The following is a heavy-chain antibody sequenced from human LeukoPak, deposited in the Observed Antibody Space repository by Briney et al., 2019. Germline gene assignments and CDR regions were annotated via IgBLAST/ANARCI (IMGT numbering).Heavy chain of an antibody. V-gene: IGHV4-4*02. CDR2: IYHSGST. Sequence: PSGTLSLTCAVSGGSISSSNWWSWVRQPPGKGLEWIGEIYHSGSTNYNPSLKSRVTISVDKSKNQFSLKLSSVTAADTAAYYCARFPSTCYDSSGYYYGDYWGQGTLVTVSS. J-gene: IGHJ4*02. CDR3: ARFPSTCYDSSGYYYGDY. CDR1: GGSISSSNW. D-gene: IGHD3-22*01.